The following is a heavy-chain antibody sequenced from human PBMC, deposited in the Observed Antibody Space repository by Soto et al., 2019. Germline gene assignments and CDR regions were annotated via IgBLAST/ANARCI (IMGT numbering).Heavy chain of an antibody. Sequence: PGGSLRLSCAASGFTFSSYAMSWVRQAPGKGLEWVSAISGSGGSTYYADSVKGRFTISRDNSKNTLHLQMNSLRAEDTAVYYFAKDFELHDFWSDNPYYSDQGTLVTVSS. J-gene: IGHJ4*02. CDR3: AKDFELHDFWSDNPYY. D-gene: IGHD3-3*01. CDR1: GFTFSSYA. V-gene: IGHV3-23*01. CDR2: ISGSGGST.